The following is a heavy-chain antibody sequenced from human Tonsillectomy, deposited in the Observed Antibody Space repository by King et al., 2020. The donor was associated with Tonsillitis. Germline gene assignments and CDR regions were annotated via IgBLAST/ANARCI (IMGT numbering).Heavy chain of an antibody. CDR3: ARDLNWFGDPPAGNAFDI. D-gene: IGHD3-10*01. J-gene: IGHJ3*02. V-gene: IGHV4-31*03. Sequence: VQLQESGPGLVKPSQTLSLTCTVSGGSISSGGYYWSWIRQHPGKGLEWIGYIYYSGSTYYNPSLKSRVTISVDTSKNQFSLKPSSVTAADTAVYSCARDLNWFGDPPAGNAFDIWGQGTMVTVSS. CDR1: GGSISSGGYY. CDR2: IYYSGST.